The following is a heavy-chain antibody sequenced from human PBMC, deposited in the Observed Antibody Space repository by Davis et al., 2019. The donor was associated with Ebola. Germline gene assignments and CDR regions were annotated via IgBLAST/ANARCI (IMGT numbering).Heavy chain of an antibody. J-gene: IGHJ6*02. D-gene: IGHD3-22*01. Sequence: GGSLRLSCAASGFTFSSYAMHWVRQASGKGLEWVGRIRSKANSYATAYAASVKGRFTISRDDSKNTAYLQMNSLKTEDTAVYYCTRPLYYDSNGMDVWGQGTTVTVSS. CDR2: IRSKANSYAT. V-gene: IGHV3-73*01. CDR3: TRPLYYDSNGMDV. CDR1: GFTFSSYA.